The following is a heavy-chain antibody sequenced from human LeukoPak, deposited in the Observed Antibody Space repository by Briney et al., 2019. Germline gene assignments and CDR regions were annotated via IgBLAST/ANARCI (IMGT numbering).Heavy chain of an antibody. J-gene: IGHJ4*02. Sequence: GGSLRLSCAASGFTFSSYWMHWVRQAPGKGLVWVSRINSDGSSTTYADSVKGRFTISRDNAKNTLYLQMNSLRAEDTAVYYCAKYYDFWSGNDYWGQGTLVTVSS. V-gene: IGHV3-74*01. CDR1: GFTFSSYW. CDR3: AKYYDFWSGNDY. CDR2: INSDGSST. D-gene: IGHD3-3*01.